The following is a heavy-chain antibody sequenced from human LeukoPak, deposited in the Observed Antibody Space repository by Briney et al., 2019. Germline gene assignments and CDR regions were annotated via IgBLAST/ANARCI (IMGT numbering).Heavy chain of an antibody. Sequence: PSETLSLTCTVSGGSISSSSYYWGWIRQPPGKGLAWIGRIYHSGTTNYNPSLKSRVTMSVDKSKNQFSLKLSSVTAADTAVYYCATYFYGEYGSYYFDYWGQGTLVTVSS. CDR2: IYHSGTT. CDR3: ATYFYGEYGSYYFDY. J-gene: IGHJ4*02. CDR1: GGSISSSSYY. V-gene: IGHV4-39*07. D-gene: IGHD4-17*01.